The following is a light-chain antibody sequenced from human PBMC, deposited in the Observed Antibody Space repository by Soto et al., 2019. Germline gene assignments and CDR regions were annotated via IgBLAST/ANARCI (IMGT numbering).Light chain of an antibody. J-gene: IGLJ3*02. CDR3: CSYAGSSMFV. CDR1: SSDVGPYNL. V-gene: IGLV2-23*02. Sequence: QSALTQPASVSGSPGQSITISCTGSSSDVGPYNLVSWYQHHPGKAPKLMISEVVKRPSGVSNRFSGSKSVNTASLTISGLQAEDEADYYCCSYAGSSMFVFGGGTKLTVL. CDR2: EVV.